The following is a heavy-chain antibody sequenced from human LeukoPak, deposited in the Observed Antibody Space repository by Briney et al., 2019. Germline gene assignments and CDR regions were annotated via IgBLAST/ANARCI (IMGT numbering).Heavy chain of an antibody. J-gene: IGHJ4*02. CDR1: GFTFSRYN. CDR3: ARDRGGSYSAIDY. D-gene: IGHD1-26*01. CDR2: ISRTSSYI. V-gene: IGHV3-21*01. Sequence: GGSLRLSCAASGFTFSRYNMNWVRQAPGKGLEWVSSISRTSSYIYYADSVKGRFTISRDNAQNSLYLQMNGLRAEDTAVYYCARDRGGSYSAIDYWGQGTLVTVSS.